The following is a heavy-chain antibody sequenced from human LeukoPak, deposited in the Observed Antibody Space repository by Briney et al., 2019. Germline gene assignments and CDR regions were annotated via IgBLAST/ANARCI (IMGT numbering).Heavy chain of an antibody. CDR2: ISSSGSTI. CDR3: APMECGGDCYQDDAFDI. CDR1: GFTFSSYE. Sequence: RGGALRLSCAASGFTFSSYEMNWVRQAPGKGLEGGSYISSSGSTIYYADSVKGRFTISRDNAKNSLYLQMNSLRAEDTAVYYCAPMECGGDCYQDDAFDIWGQGTMVTVSS. V-gene: IGHV3-48*03. D-gene: IGHD2-21*02. J-gene: IGHJ3*02.